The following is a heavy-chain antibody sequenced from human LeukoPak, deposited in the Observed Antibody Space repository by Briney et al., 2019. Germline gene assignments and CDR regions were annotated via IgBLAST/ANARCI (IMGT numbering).Heavy chain of an antibody. V-gene: IGHV1-2*02. CDR3: ARCPVTTNYYYYYMDV. CDR2: INPNSGGT. CDR1: GYTFTGHY. Sequence: GASVKVSCKASGYTFTGHYMHWVRQAPGQGLEWMGLINPNSGGTNYAQKFQGRVTITADKSTSTAYMELSSLRSEDTAVYYCARCPVTTNYYYYYMDVWGKGTTVTVSS. J-gene: IGHJ6*03. D-gene: IGHD1-14*01.